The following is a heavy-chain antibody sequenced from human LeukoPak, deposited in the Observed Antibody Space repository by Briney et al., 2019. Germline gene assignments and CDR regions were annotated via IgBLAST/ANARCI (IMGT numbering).Heavy chain of an antibody. J-gene: IGHJ4*02. CDR3: VKAGPYSSSLPGS. Sequence: GASVKVSCKASGYTFTSYDINWVRQANGQGLEWMGWMNPNSGSTGYAQKFQGRVTMTRNNSISTAYLELSDLRSDDTAVYFCVKAGPYSSSLPGSWGQGTLVTVSS. CDR2: MNPNSGST. V-gene: IGHV1-8*01. CDR1: GYTFTSYD. D-gene: IGHD6-13*01.